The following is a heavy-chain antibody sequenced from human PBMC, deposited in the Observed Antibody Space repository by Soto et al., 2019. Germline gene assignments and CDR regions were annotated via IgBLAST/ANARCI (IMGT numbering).Heavy chain of an antibody. CDR2: IYYTGST. V-gene: IGHV4-59*01. CDR1: GGSISPFY. Sequence: PSETLSLTCAVSGGSISPFYWAWIRQPPGKGLEWIGNIYYTGSTNYNPSHRSRVTISVDTSKNQVSLKVTSVTAADTAVYYCARDPPGEGAAMFDLWGQGTLVT. J-gene: IGHJ5*02. D-gene: IGHD3-10*01. CDR3: ARDPPGEGAAMFDL.